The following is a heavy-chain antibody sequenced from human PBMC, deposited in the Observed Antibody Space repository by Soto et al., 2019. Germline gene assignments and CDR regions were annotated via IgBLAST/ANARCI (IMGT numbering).Heavy chain of an antibody. CDR1: GAALSSGGYF. J-gene: IGHJ5*02. D-gene: IGHD6-19*01. CDR2: IYYSGGT. V-gene: IGHV4-61*08. Sequence: QVKLQESGPGLVKPSETLSLTSTVSGAALSSGGYFWTWVRQPPGKGLEWLGYIYYSGGTNYNPSLKSRVTISLDKSKSQFSLRLRSVTAADTAVYYCTREQSDDNYFDPWGQGTLVTVSS. CDR3: TREQSDDNYFDP.